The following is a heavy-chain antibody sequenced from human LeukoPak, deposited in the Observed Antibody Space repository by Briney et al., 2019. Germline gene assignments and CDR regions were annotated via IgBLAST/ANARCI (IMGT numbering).Heavy chain of an antibody. CDR2: MYHGGST. CDR3: ARAWEWTGYGGTLIDY. D-gene: IGHD3/OR15-3a*01. CDR1: GGSVSSSTFY. J-gene: IGHJ4*02. Sequence: PSETLSLTCSVSGGSVSSSTFYWGWIRQPPGKGLEWIGSMYHGGSTYYNPSLKSRVTISVDTSKNQFSLKLSSVTAADTAVYYCARAWEWTGYGGTLIDYWGQGTLVTVSS. V-gene: IGHV4-39*07.